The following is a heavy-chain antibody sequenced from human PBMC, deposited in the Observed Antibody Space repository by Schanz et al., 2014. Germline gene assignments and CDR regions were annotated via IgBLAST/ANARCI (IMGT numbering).Heavy chain of an antibody. CDR3: ARPSDSSWYMDV. Sequence: EVQLVESGGGLIQPGGSLRLSCAVSGFSVSTNYMSWARQAPGKGLEWISSLYINAGSTRYADSVKGRFFISRDSSKNTLLLQMNSLRADDTAIYFCARPSDSSWYMDVWGKGTTVTVSS. CDR2: LYINAGST. CDR1: GFSVSTNY. D-gene: IGHD2-21*02. J-gene: IGHJ6*03. V-gene: IGHV3-53*01.